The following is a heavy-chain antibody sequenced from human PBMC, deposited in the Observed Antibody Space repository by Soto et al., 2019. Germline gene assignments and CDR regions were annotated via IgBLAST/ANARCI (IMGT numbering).Heavy chain of an antibody. D-gene: IGHD1-26*01. CDR3: VVLTSYSGSPY. CDR2: ISYDGSNK. Sequence: PGGSLRLSCAASGFTFSSYGMHWVRQAPGKGLEWVAVISYDGSNKYYADSVKGRFTISRDNSKNTLYLQMNSLRAEDTAVYYCVVLTSYSGSPYWGQGTLVTVSS. J-gene: IGHJ4*02. V-gene: IGHV3-30*03. CDR1: GFTFSSYG.